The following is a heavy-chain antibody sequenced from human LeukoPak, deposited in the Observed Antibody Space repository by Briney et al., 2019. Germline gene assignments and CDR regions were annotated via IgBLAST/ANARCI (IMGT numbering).Heavy chain of an antibody. V-gene: IGHV1-8*01. CDR3: ARGLTIYGSGSYYN. CDR1: GYTFTSYD. Sequence: ASVKVSCKASGYTFTSYDINWVRQATGQGLEWMGWMNPNSGNTGYAQKFQGRVTMTRNTSISTAYMELSSLRSEDTAVYYCARGLTIYGSGSYYNWGQGTLVTVSS. D-gene: IGHD3-10*01. CDR2: MNPNSGNT. J-gene: IGHJ4*02.